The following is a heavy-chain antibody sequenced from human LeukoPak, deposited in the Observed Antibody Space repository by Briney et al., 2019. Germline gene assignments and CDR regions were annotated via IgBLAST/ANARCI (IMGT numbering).Heavy chain of an antibody. J-gene: IGHJ4*02. CDR3: ARYGDDDTPGLN. CDR2: IKEDGSEK. V-gene: IGHV3-7*04. Sequence: GGSLRLSCAASGFSFGSYWMTWVRQAPGKGLEWMANIKEDGSEKYYVESVKGRSTISRDNAKNSLYLQMNSLRVEDTALYYCARYGDDDTPGLNWGQGTLVTVSS. CDR1: GFSFGSYW. D-gene: IGHD4-17*01.